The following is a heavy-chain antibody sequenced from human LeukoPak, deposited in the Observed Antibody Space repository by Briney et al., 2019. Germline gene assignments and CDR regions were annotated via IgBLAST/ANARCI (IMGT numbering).Heavy chain of an antibody. Sequence: PGGSLSLSRPASASTLTTYAISWVRPPPGKGLAWVSGISGNGISTYYADSVKGRFTISRDNSKRTLYLQMDSLTAADTAVYFCAKDPSSNYYYYYTMDVWVKGTTVTVSS. V-gene: IGHV3-23*01. CDR1: ASTLTTYA. D-gene: IGHD6-6*01. J-gene: IGHJ6*03. CDR2: ISGNGIST. CDR3: AKDPSSNYYYYYTMDV.